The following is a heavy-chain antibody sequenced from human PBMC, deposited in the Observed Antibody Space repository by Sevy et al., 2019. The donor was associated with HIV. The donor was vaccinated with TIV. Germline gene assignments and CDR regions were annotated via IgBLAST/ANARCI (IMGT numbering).Heavy chain of an antibody. CDR1: GYSISSGYY. CDR3: AREPWSPPNVRGVILN. D-gene: IGHD3-10*02. CDR2: IYHSGST. V-gene: IGHV4-38-2*02. J-gene: IGHJ4*02. Sequence: SETLSLTCTVSGYSISSGYYWGWIRQPPGKGLEWIGSIYHSGSTYYNPSLKSRVTISVDTSKNQFSLKLSSVTAADTAVYYCAREPWSPPNVRGVILNWGQGTLVTVSS.